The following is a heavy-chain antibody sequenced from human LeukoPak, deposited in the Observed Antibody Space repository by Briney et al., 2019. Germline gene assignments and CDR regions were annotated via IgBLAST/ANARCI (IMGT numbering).Heavy chain of an antibody. J-gene: IGHJ4*02. CDR3: ARVGGGNYHPLDY. CDR2: ISYDGSNK. Sequence: AGGSLRLSCAASGFTFSSYAMHWVRQAPGKGLEWVAVISYDGSNKYYADSVKGRFTISRDNSKNTLYLQLSSLRIEDTAVYYCARVGGGNYHPLDYWGQGTLVTVSS. D-gene: IGHD1-26*01. V-gene: IGHV3-30-3*01. CDR1: GFTFSSYA.